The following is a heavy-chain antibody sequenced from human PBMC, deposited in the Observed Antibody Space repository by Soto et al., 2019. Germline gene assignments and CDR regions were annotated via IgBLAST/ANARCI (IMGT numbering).Heavy chain of an antibody. Sequence: SSETLSLTCAVYGGSFSGYYWSWIRQPPGKGLEWIGEINHSGSTNYNPSLKSRVTISVDTSKNQFSLKLSSVTAADTAVYYCARARRWLDYWGQGTLVTVSS. J-gene: IGHJ4*02. CDR3: ARARRWLDY. V-gene: IGHV4-34*01. CDR2: INHSGST. D-gene: IGHD2-15*01. CDR1: GGSFSGYY.